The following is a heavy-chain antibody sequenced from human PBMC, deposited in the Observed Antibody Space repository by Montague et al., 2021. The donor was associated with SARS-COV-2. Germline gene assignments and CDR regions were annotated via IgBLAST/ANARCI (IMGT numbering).Heavy chain of an antibody. CDR2: IDWDGDK. CDR3: ARLSGVAPRCYYEGMDV. Sequence: PALVKPTQTLTLTCTFSGFSLRTAGTCVSWIRQPPGKAPQWLARIDWDGDKYYSRTLESRVSISTDTAKTQVVLTMTSVDPMDTATYYCARLSGVAPRCYYEGMDVWGQGTAVTVSS. J-gene: IGHJ6*02. CDR1: GFSLRTAGTC. D-gene: IGHD7-27*01. V-gene: IGHV2-70*11.